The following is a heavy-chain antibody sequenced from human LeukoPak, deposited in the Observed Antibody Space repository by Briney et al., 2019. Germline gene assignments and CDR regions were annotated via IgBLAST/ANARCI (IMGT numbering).Heavy chain of an antibody. CDR2: ISGSGGST. V-gene: IGHV3-23*01. Sequence: PGGSLRLSCAASGYTFTDYAMSWVRQAPGKGLEWVSVISGSGGSTYYGDSVKGRFTISRDNSKNTLYLQMNSLRAEDTAVYYCAKDRAYYYDRRDAFDIWGQGTMVTVSS. J-gene: IGHJ3*02. CDR3: AKDRAYYYDRRDAFDI. D-gene: IGHD3-22*01. CDR1: GYTFTDYA.